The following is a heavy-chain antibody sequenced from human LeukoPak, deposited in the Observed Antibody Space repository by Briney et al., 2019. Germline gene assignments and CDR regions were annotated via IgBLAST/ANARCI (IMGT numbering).Heavy chain of an antibody. J-gene: IGHJ6*03. Sequence: PSETLSLTCAVYGGSFSGYYWSWIRQPPGKGLEWIGEINHSGSTNYNPSLKSRVTISVDTSKNQFSLKLSSVTAADTAVYYCARAGPYYDSSGSLSHYYYMDVWGKGTTVTVSS. D-gene: IGHD3-22*01. CDR3: ARAGPYYDSSGSLSHYYYMDV. CDR2: INHSGST. CDR1: GGSFSGYY. V-gene: IGHV4-34*01.